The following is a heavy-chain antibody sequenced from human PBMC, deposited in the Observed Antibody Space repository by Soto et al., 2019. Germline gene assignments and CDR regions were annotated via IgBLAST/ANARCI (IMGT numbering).Heavy chain of an antibody. CDR3: ASQEVGGSYVYTFDP. V-gene: IGHV4-39*01. Sequence: QLHLRESGPELVKPSETLSLTCTVSGGSITSRSYYWGWIRQTPGKGMEWIGSIYYSGSTYYNPSLKSRVTISVDTSKNQFSLKLSSVTAADTAVYYCASQEVGGSYVYTFDPWGQGTLVTVFS. CDR2: IYYSGST. CDR1: GGSITSRSYY. J-gene: IGHJ5*02. D-gene: IGHD1-26*01.